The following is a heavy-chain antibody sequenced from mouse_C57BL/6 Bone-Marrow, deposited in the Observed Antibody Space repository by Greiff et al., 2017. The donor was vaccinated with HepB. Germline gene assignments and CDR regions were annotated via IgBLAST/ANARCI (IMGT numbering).Heavy chain of an antibody. CDR1: GYTFTSYT. CDR2: INPSSGYT. CDR3: ARSGYYYGSSFDY. Sequence: VKLQQSGAELARPGASVKMSCKASGYTFTSYTMHWVTQRPGQGLEWIGYINPSSGYTKYNQKFKDKATLTADKSSSTAYMQLSSLTSEDSAVYYCARSGYYYGSSFDYWGQGTTLTVSS. D-gene: IGHD1-1*01. V-gene: IGHV1-4*01. J-gene: IGHJ2*01.